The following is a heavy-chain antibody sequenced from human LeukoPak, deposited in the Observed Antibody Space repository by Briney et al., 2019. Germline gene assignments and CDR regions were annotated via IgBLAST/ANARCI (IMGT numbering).Heavy chain of an antibody. J-gene: IGHJ5*02. CDR1: GYTFTGYY. V-gene: IGHV1-2*02. CDR3: AGSYSQTQNWFDP. CDR2: INPNSGGT. Sequence: ASVKVSCKASGYTFTGYYMHWVRQAPGQGLEWMGWINPNSGGTNYAQKFQGRVTITRDTSISTAYMELSRLRSDDTAVYYCAGSYSQTQNWFDPWGQGTLVTVSS. D-gene: IGHD3-10*01.